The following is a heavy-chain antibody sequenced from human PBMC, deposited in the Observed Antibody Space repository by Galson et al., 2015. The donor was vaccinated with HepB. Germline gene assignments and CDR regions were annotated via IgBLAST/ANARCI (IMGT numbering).Heavy chain of an antibody. D-gene: IGHD1-26*01. CDR1: GFTFSSYA. CDR2: ISYDGSNK. CDR3: ARERARRSLYSGSETLDY. J-gene: IGHJ4*02. Sequence: SLRLSCAASGFTFSSYAMHWVRQAPGKGLEWVAVISYDGSNKYYADSVKGRFTISRGNSKNTLYLQMNSLRAEDTAVYYCARERARRSLYSGSETLDYWGQGTLVTVSS. V-gene: IGHV3-30*04.